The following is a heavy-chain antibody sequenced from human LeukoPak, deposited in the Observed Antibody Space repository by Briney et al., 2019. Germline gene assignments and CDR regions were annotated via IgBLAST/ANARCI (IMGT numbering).Heavy chain of an antibody. J-gene: IGHJ6*03. V-gene: IGHV3-30*18. D-gene: IGHD2-8*01. CDR3: AKDRCSNGIGCYYYYMEV. CDR2: ISYDGSNK. Sequence: QTGGSLRLSCAASGFTFSSYGMHWVRQAPGKGLEWVAVISYDGSNKYYADSVKGRFRISRDNSNNILYLQMNSLRTEDTAVYYCAKDRCSNGIGCYYYYMEVWGKGTTVTISS. CDR1: GFTFSSYG.